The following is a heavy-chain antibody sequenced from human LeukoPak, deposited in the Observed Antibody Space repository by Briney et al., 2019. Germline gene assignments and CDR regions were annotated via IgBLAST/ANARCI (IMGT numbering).Heavy chain of an antibody. J-gene: IGHJ6*02. V-gene: IGHV3-9*01. D-gene: IGHD6-19*01. CDR1: GFTFSSYA. CDR2: ISWNSGSI. CDR3: AKAPRTSTRIAVAGTFYYGMDV. Sequence: GGSLRLSCAASGFTFSSYAMSWVRQAPGKGLEWVSGISWNSGSIGYADSVKGRFTISGDNAKNSLYLQMNSLRAEDTALYYCAKAPRTSTRIAVAGTFYYGMDVWGQGTTVTVSS.